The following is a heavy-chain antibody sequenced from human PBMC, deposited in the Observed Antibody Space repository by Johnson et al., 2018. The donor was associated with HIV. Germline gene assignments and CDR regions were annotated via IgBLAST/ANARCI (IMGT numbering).Heavy chain of an antibody. D-gene: IGHD3-22*01. Sequence: VQLVESGGGLVKPGGSLRLSCAASGFTFSDYYMSWIRQAPGQGLEWVSYISSSGSTIYYADSVKGRFIISRDNAKNSLYLQMNSLRAEDTAFYYCARAPDYFDNSDSNDAFDFWGQGTMVTVSS. CDR3: ARAPDYFDNSDSNDAFDF. CDR2: ISSSGSTI. CDR1: GFTFSDYY. J-gene: IGHJ3*01. V-gene: IGHV3-11*04.